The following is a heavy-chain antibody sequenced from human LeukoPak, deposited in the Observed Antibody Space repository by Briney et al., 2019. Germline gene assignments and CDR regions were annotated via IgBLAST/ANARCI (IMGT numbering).Heavy chain of an antibody. CDR1: GYTFTGYY. CDR3: ARPGIAASYDS. CDR2: INPSGGST. D-gene: IGHD6-13*01. Sequence: ASVKVSCKASGYTFTGYYMHWVRQAPGQGLEWMGIINPSGGSTNYAQKFQGRVTMTRDLSTSTVYMELSSLRSEDTAVYYCARPGIAASYDSWGQGTLVTVSS. J-gene: IGHJ4*02. V-gene: IGHV1-46*01.